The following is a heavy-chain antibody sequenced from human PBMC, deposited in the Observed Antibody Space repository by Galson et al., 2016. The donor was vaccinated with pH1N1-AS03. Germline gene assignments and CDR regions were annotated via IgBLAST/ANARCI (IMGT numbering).Heavy chain of an antibody. CDR1: GYIFTGFH. Sequence: SAKVSCKASGYIFTGFHVHWVRQAPGQGLEWMGWINPNNGVTNYAQKFQAWVTMTGDTSVSTAYMELYGLKSDDTAVYYCARDPRGPCTTATCPTTYYFGMDVWGQGTTVIVSS. CDR2: INPNNGVT. D-gene: IGHD2-2*01. CDR3: ARDPRGPCTTATCPTTYYFGMDV. J-gene: IGHJ6*02. V-gene: IGHV1-2*04.